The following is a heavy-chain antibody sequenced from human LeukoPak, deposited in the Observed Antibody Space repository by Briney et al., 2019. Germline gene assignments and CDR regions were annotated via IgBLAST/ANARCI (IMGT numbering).Heavy chain of an antibody. V-gene: IGHV4-34*01. CDR3: ARGKYCSSTSCYGAYLSY. Sequence: SETLSLTCAVYGGSFSGYYWSWIRQPPGKGLEWIGEINHSGSTNYNPSLKSRVTISVDTSKNQFSLKLSSVTAADTAVYYCARGKYCSSTSCYGAYLSYWGQGTLVTVSS. CDR2: INHSGST. D-gene: IGHD2-2*01. J-gene: IGHJ4*02. CDR1: GGSFSGYY.